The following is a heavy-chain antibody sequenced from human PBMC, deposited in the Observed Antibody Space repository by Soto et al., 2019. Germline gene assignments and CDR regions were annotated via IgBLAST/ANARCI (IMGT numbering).Heavy chain of an antibody. D-gene: IGHD2-2*01. Sequence: GGSLRLSCAASGFTFSSYAMSWVRQAPGKGLEWVSAISGSGGSTYYAYSVKGRFTISRDNSKNTLYLQMNSLRAEDTDVYYCATDRGIVPADRFHPWGQGNMVTVSS. CDR3: ATDRGIVPADRFHP. V-gene: IGHV3-23*01. CDR1: GFTFSSYA. CDR2: ISGSGGST. J-gene: IGHJ5*02.